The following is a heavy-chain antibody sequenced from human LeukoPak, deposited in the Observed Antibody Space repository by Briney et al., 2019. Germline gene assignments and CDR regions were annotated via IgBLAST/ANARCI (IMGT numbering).Heavy chain of an antibody. CDR2: ISGRADRT. CDR1: GFTFSSYS. V-gene: IGHV3-23*01. Sequence: PGGSLRLSCAASGFTFSSYSMSWVRQAPGKGLEWVSAISGRADRTSYADSVKGRFTLPRDNCKNTLYLQINCLRSDDPAVYYRVKESAYVGPRKCYCDYWGQGDLVTVS. CDR3: VKESAYVGPRKCYCDY. J-gene: IGHJ4*02. D-gene: IGHD2-21*01.